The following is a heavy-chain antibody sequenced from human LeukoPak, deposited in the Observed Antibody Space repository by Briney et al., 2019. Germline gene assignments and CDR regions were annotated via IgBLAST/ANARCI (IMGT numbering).Heavy chain of an antibody. V-gene: IGHV4-59*01. D-gene: IGHD6-13*01. CDR2: VFDSGGT. CDR3: ARGYSSSWNYFDY. J-gene: IGHJ4*02. CDR1: GGSISNYW. Sequence: SETLSLTCTVSGGSISNYWWSWIRHPPGKGLEWIGYVFDSGGTNYNTSLKSRVTISVDTSKKQFSLKLSSVTAADTAVYYCARGYSSSWNYFDYWGQGTLVTVSS.